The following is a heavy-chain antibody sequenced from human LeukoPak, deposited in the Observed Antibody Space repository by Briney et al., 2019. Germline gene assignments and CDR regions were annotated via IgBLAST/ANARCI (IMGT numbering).Heavy chain of an antibody. J-gene: IGHJ3*02. CDR2: ISVSGSTI. CDR3: ARDARLPSGLCHAFDT. Sequence: GGSLRLSCAASGFTFTDYYMSWFRQAPGKRLEWISYISVSGSTIYYADSMKGRFTISRDNARNSVYLQINSLRADDTAVYYCARDARLPSGLCHAFDTWGEGTMGTVSS. D-gene: IGHD3-22*01. V-gene: IGHV3-11*01. CDR1: GFTFTDYY.